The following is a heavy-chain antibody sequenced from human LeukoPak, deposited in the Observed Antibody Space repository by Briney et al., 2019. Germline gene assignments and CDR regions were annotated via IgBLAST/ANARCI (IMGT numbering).Heavy chain of an antibody. CDR2: ISYDGSNK. CDR1: GFTFSSYG. Sequence: GGSLRLSCAASGFTFSSYGMHWVRQAPGKGLEWVAVISYDGSNKYYADSVKGRFTISRDNSKSTLYLQMNSLRAEDTAVYYCARGLVWFGDSDYWGQGTLVTVSS. CDR3: ARGLVWFGDSDY. V-gene: IGHV3-30*03. J-gene: IGHJ4*02. D-gene: IGHD3-10*01.